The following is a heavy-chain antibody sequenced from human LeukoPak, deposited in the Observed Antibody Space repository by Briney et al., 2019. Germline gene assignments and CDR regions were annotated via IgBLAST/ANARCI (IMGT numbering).Heavy chain of an antibody. CDR3: VRVAGLLLRYYYMDV. Sequence: SSETLSLTCTVSGGSISSSSYYWGWIRQPPGKGLEWIGNIYYTGSTNYNPSLKSRVTISIDTSKNEFSLKLSSVTAADTAVYFCVRVAGLLLRYYYMDVWGKGTTVTVSS. D-gene: IGHD3-9*01. CDR2: IYYTGST. CDR1: GGSISSSSYY. V-gene: IGHV4-39*07. J-gene: IGHJ6*03.